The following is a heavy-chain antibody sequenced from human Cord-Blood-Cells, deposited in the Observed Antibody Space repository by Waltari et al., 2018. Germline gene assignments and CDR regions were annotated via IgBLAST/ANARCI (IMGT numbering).Heavy chain of an antibody. CDR2: MLYDESNK. J-gene: IGHJ4*02. CDR3: ARDRGSGSDYRELDY. D-gene: IGHD1-26*01. V-gene: IGHV3-33*01. Sequence: QVQLVESGGGVVQPGRSLRLSCAASGFTFSSYGMHWARQAPGKGMEVVAVMLYDESNKDYADSVKGRFTISRDNSKNTLYLQMNSLRAEDTAVYYCARDRGSGSDYRELDYWGQGTLVTVSS. CDR1: GFTFSSYG.